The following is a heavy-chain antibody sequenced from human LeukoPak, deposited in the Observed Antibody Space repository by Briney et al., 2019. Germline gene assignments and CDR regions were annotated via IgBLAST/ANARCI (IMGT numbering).Heavy chain of an antibody. CDR3: SKDGPGCANGCYSDH. CDR2: VGGSGGNT. Sequence: GRSLRLFCAASGFTFSNYAMSWVRQAPGKGLEGASVVGGSGGNTYYADSVKGRFTVSRDNSKNTLYLQMNSLRAEDTAVYYCSKDGPGCANGCYSDHWGQGTLVTVSS. D-gene: IGHD2-21*02. J-gene: IGHJ5*02. V-gene: IGHV3-23*01. CDR1: GFTFSNYA.